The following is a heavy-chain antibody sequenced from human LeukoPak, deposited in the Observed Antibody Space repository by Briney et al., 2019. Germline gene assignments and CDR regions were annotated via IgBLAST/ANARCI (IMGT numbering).Heavy chain of an antibody. CDR1: GYTFTGYY. Sequence: ASVKVSCKASGYTFTGYYMHRVRQAPGQGLEWMGWINPNSGGTNYAQKFQGRVTMTRDTSISTAYMELSRLRSDDTAVYYCARSPITMIVVAYDAFDIWGQGTMVTVSS. V-gene: IGHV1-2*02. CDR3: ARSPITMIVVAYDAFDI. D-gene: IGHD3-22*01. J-gene: IGHJ3*02. CDR2: INPNSGGT.